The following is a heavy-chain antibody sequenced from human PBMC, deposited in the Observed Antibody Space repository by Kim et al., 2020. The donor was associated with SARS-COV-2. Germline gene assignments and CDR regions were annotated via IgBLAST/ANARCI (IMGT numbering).Heavy chain of an antibody. V-gene: IGHV3-30*18. D-gene: IGHD3-9*01. CDR1: GFTFSSYG. CDR2: ISYDGSNK. Sequence: GGSLRLSCAASGFTFSSYGMHWVRQAPGKGLEWVAVISYDGSNKYYADSVKGRFTISRDNSKNTLYLQMNSLRAEDTAVYYCAKDSYDILTGIPRTYYYYGMDVWGQGTTVTVSS. CDR3: AKDSYDILTGIPRTYYYYGMDV. J-gene: IGHJ6*02.